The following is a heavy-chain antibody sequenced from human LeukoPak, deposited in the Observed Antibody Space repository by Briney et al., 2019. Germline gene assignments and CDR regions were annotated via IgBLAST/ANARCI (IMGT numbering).Heavy chain of an antibody. Sequence: GGSLRLSCAASGFTFSSYGMHWVRQAPGKGLERVAFIRYDGSNKYYADSVKGRFTISRDNSKNTLYLQMNSLRAEDTAVYYCAGGLRPRINAFDIWGQGTMVTVSS. V-gene: IGHV3-30*02. CDR3: AGGLRPRINAFDI. CDR1: GFTFSSYG. D-gene: IGHD2-15*01. CDR2: IRYDGSNK. J-gene: IGHJ3*02.